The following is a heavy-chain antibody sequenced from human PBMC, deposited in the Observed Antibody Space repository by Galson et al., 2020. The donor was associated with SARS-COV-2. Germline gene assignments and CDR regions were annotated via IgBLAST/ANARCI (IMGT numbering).Heavy chain of an antibody. D-gene: IGHD3-10*01. J-gene: IGHJ4*02. CDR2: MSFDGSKI. Sequence: GESLKISCAASGFSFDTYAMHWVRRAPGKGLEWVALMSFDGSKIYYADSVKGRFTISRDNLKNTLFLQMNSLRPEDTAMYYCAKSATLWFGDFYFDYWGQGTLVTVSS. CDR3: AKSATLWFGDFYFDY. CDR1: GFSFDTYA. V-gene: IGHV3-30*18.